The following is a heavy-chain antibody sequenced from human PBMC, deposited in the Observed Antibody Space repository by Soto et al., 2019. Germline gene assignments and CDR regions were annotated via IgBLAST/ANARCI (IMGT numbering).Heavy chain of an antibody. CDR1: GGSFSGYY. CDR2: INHSGST. D-gene: IGHD6-6*01. CDR3: ARGVPHSSSSADY. V-gene: IGHV4-34*01. J-gene: IGHJ4*02. Sequence: QVQLQQWGAGLLKPSETLSLTCAVYGGSFSGYYWSWIRQPPGKGLEWIGEINHSGSTNYNPSLKSRVTISVDTSKNQFSLKLSSVTAADPAVYYCARGVPHSSSSADYWGQGTLVTVSS.